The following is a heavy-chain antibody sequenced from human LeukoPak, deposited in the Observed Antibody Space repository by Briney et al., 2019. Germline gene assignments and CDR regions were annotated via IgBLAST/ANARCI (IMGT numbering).Heavy chain of an antibody. Sequence: ASVKVSCKASGYTFTTYGVIWVRQAPGQGLECRGWSSAYTCNTNYAQKLQGRVTMTTDTSTSTAYMELRRLRSADTAVYSCARGQSGSYLSPSDYWGQGTLVTVSS. J-gene: IGHJ4*02. CDR2: SSAYTCNT. CDR3: ARGQSGSYLSPSDY. D-gene: IGHD1-26*01. V-gene: IGHV1-18*01. CDR1: GYTFTTYG.